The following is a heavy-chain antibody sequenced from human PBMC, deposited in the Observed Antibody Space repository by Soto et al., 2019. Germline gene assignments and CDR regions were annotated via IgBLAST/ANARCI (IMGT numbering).Heavy chain of an antibody. J-gene: IGHJ3*02. CDR3: ARGRDHAFDI. V-gene: IGHV3-48*02. CDR2: ITSTSSTI. Sequence: EVQLVESGGGLVQPGGSPRLSCAASGFTFSDSAMNWVRQAPGKGLDWLSFITSTSSTILYADSVKGRFTISRDNAKNSLYLQMNSLRDEDTAVYYCARGRDHAFDIWGQGTMVTVSS. CDR1: GFTFSDSA.